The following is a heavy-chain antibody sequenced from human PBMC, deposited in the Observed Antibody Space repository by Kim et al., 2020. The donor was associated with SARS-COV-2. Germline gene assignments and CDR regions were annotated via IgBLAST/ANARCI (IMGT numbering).Heavy chain of an antibody. CDR2: IYYSGST. CDR3: ARQGYCSSTSCSRKNWFDP. V-gene: IGHV4-39*01. D-gene: IGHD2-2*01. Sequence: SETLSLTCTVSGGSISSSSYYWGWIRQPPGKGLEWIGSIYYSGSTYYNPSLKSRVTISVDTSKNQFSLKLSSVTAADTAVYYCARQGYCSSTSCSRKNWFDPWGQGTLVTVSS. J-gene: IGHJ5*02. CDR1: GGSISSSSYY.